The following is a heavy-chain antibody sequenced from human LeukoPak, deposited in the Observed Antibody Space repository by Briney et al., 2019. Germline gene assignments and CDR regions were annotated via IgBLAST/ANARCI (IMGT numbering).Heavy chain of an antibody. CDR3: AREFREDIGDGYYYEY. Sequence: PSETLSLTCTVSGGSISNYFWGWIRQPAGAGLEWIGRVYTSGNTDYNPSLKSRVSMSVDKSKNQFYLKLNSVTAADTAMYYCAREFREDIGDGYYYEYRGQGTLVTVSS. D-gene: IGHD3-22*01. V-gene: IGHV4-4*07. CDR2: VYTSGNT. CDR1: GGSISNYF. J-gene: IGHJ4*02.